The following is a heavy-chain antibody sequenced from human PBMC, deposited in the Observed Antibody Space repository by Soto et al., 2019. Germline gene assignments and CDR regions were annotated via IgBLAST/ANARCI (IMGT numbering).Heavy chain of an antibody. J-gene: IGHJ4*02. CDR2: IYYSGST. D-gene: IGHD6-13*01. CDR1: GGSISSYY. V-gene: IGHV4-59*01. Sequence: SETLSLTCTVSGGSISSYYWSWIRQPPGKGLEWIGYIYYSGSTNYNPSLKRRGTISVDTSKNQFSLKLSSVTTADTAVYYCAREARLYSSRWYPHIHYFDYWGQGTLVIVSS. CDR3: AREARLYSSRWYPHIHYFDY.